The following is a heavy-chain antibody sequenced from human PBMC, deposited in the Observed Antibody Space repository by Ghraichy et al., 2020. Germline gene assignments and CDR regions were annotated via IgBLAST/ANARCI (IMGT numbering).Heavy chain of an antibody. D-gene: IGHD2-15*01. CDR2: ISGSGGST. CDR1: GFTFSSYA. V-gene: IGHV3-23*01. CDR3: ARRGGSKVGSSPVEAY. Sequence: GESLNISCAASGFTFSSYAMSWVRQAPGKGLEWVSVISGSGGSTYYADSVKGRFTISRDNSKNTLYLQMNSLRAEDTAVYYCARRGGSKVGSSPVEAYWGQGTLVTVSS. J-gene: IGHJ4*02.